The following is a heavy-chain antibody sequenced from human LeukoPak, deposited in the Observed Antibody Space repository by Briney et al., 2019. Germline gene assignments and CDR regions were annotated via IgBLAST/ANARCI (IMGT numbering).Heavy chain of an antibody. D-gene: IGHD1-1*01. CDR1: GFTFSSFA. J-gene: IGHJ4*02. V-gene: IGHV3-23*01. CDR2: INGSGGSI. CDR3: VRESRPGGAMGLYHNLDY. Sequence: GGSLRLPCTASGFTFSSFATINGSGGSIFFADSVKGRFTISRDNTKNLLFLEMNNLRGDDTAIYYCVRESRPGGAMGLYHNLDYWGQGTLVAVSS.